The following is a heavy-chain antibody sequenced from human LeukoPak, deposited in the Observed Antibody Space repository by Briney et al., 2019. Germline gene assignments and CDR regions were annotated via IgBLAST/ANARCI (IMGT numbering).Heavy chain of an antibody. CDR1: GFTFSSYA. J-gene: IGHJ4*02. V-gene: IGHV3-64*01. D-gene: IGHD5-24*01. CDR2: ICSNGGST. CDR3: ARPGASTEMATIFYYFDY. Sequence: PGGSLRLSCAASGFTFSSYAMHWVRQAPGKGLECVSAICSNGGSTYYANSVRGRFTISRDNAKNSLYLQMNSLRAEDTAVYYCARPGASTEMATIFYYFDYWGQGTLVTVSS.